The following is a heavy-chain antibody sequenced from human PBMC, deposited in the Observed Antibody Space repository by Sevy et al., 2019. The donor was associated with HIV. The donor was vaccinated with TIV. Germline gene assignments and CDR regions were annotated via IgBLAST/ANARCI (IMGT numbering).Heavy chain of an antibody. J-gene: IGHJ6*03. V-gene: IGHV3-23*01. CDR3: AKNPGVGSYYYMDV. CDR2: ISGSGGTT. CDR1: GFTFSSYA. Sequence: GSLRLSCAASGFTFSSYAMSWVRQAPGKGLEWVSSISGSGGTTYYADSVKGRFTVSRDNSKNTLYLQINSLRVEDTAVYYCAKNPGVGSYYYMDVWGKGTTVTVSS. D-gene: IGHD1-26*01.